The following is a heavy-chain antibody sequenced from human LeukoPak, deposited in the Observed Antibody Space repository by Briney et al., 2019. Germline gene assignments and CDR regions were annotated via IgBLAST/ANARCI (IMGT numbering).Heavy chain of an antibody. CDR1: GGPISSYY. CDR3: ARAGYIVVVPAANRRYYMDV. V-gene: IGHV4-59*12. J-gene: IGHJ6*03. Sequence: SETLSLTCTVSGGPISSYYWCWIRQPPGKGLEWIGYIYYSGSTNYNPSLKSRVTISVDTSKNQFSLKLSSVTAADTAVYYCARAGYIVVVPAANRRYYMDVWGKGTTVTVSS. CDR2: IYYSGST. D-gene: IGHD2-2*01.